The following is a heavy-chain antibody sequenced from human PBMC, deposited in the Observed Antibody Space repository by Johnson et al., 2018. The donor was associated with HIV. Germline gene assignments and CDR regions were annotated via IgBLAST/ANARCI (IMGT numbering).Heavy chain of an antibody. D-gene: IGHD3-22*01. CDR2: ISCSGGST. J-gene: IGHJ3*02. CDR3: AKDLRRTAYYYDSSGYKPDALDI. Sequence: VQLVESGGGLVQPGGSLRLSCAASGFTFSSYAMSWVRQAPGKGLAWVSAISCSGGSTYYADSVKGRFTISRDNSKNTLSLQMNSLTAEDTAVYYCAKDLRRTAYYYDSSGYKPDALDIWGQGTMVTVSS. CDR1: GFTFSSYA. V-gene: IGHV3-23*04.